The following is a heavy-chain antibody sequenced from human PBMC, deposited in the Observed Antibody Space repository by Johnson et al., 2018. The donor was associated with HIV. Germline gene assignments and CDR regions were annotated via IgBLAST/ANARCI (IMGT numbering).Heavy chain of an antibody. Sequence: VQLVESGGGFVKPEGSLRLSCAASGFTFKNAWMHWVRQAPGKGLEWIGRIKSKYHDETTDYAAPVKGRFAISRDDSKNTVYLQMKSLKAEDTAVYYCTTGSCIDGVCYAFDVWGQGTMVTVSS. CDR1: GFTFKNAW. D-gene: IGHD2-8*01. CDR2: IKSKYHDETT. CDR3: TTGSCIDGVCYAFDV. V-gene: IGHV3-15*01. J-gene: IGHJ3*01.